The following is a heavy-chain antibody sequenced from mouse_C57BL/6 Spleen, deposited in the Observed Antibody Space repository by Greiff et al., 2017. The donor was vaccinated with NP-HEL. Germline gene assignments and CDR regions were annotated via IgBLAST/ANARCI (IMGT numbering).Heavy chain of an antibody. Sequence: VQLKQSGAELVRPGASVKLSCTASGFNIKDDYMHWVKQRPEQGLEWIGWIDPENGDTEYASKFQGKATITADTSSNTAYLQLSSLTSEDTADYYCTPDTVGASDWGQGTLVTVSA. CDR2: IDPENGDT. D-gene: IGHD1-1*01. V-gene: IGHV14-4*01. J-gene: IGHJ3*01. CDR1: GFNIKDDY. CDR3: TPDTVGASD.